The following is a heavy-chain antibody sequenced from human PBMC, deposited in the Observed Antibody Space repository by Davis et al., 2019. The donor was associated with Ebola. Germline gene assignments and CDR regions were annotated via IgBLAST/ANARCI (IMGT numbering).Heavy chain of an antibody. V-gene: IGHV4-59*01. CDR1: GGSISSYY. D-gene: IGHD3-10*01. Sequence: GSLRLSCTVSGGSISSYYLSWIRQPPGKGLEWIGYIYYSGSTNYNPSLKSRVTISVDTSKNQFSLKLSSVTAADTAVYYCARAYLWFGESPSYYFDYWGQGTLVTVSS. J-gene: IGHJ4*02. CDR2: IYYSGST. CDR3: ARAYLWFGESPSYYFDY.